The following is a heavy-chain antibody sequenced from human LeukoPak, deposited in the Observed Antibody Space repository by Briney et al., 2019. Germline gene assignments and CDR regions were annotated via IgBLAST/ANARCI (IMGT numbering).Heavy chain of an antibody. J-gene: IGHJ4*02. V-gene: IGHV4-59*01. Sequence: SETLSLTCTVSGVSISSYYWSWIRQPPGKGLEWIGYIYYSGSTNYNPSLKSRVTISVDTSKNQFSLKLSSVTAADTAVYYCAGGSSSIVGYDYVWGSFFHYFDYWGQGTLVTVSS. D-gene: IGHD3-16*01. CDR1: GVSISSYY. CDR3: AGGSSSIVGYDYVWGSFFHYFDY. CDR2: IYYSGST.